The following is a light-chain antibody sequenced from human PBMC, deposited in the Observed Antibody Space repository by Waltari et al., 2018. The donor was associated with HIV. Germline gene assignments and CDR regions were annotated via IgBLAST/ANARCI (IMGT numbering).Light chain of an antibody. Sequence: QSALTQPASVSGSPGQSIPISCTGTSSDVGSYNLVSWYQQHPGKAPKLMIYEVSKRPSGVSNRFSGSKSGNTASLTISGLQAEDEADYYCCSYAGRVFGGGTKLTVL. CDR3: CSYAGRV. CDR1: SSDVGSYNL. CDR2: EVS. J-gene: IGLJ3*02. V-gene: IGLV2-23*02.